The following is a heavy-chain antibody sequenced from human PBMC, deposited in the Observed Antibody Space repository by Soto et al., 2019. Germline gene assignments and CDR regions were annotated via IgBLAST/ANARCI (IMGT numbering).Heavy chain of an antibody. J-gene: IGHJ6*02. CDR3: ARGGDIVVVVAALSYYYGMDV. D-gene: IGHD2-15*01. Sequence: EVQLVESGGGLVQPGGSLRLSCAASGFTFSSYEMNWVRQAPGKGLEWVSYISSSGSTIYYADSVKGRFTISRDNAKNSLYLQMNSLRTEDTAVYYCARGGDIVVVVAALSYYYGMDVWGQGTTVTVSS. CDR2: ISSSGSTI. V-gene: IGHV3-48*03. CDR1: GFTFSSYE.